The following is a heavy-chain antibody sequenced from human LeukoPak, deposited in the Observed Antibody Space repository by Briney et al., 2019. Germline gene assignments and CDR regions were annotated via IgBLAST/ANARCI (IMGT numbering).Heavy chain of an antibody. J-gene: IGHJ5*02. Sequence: SETLSLTCAVYGGSFSGYYWSWIRQPPGKGLEWIGEINHSGSTNYNPSLKSRVTISVDTSKNQFSLKLSSVTAADTAVYYCARQAFNGYSSSWYNPGPAYWFDPWGQGTLVTVSS. CDR1: GGSFSGYY. CDR3: ARQAFNGYSSSWYNPGPAYWFDP. V-gene: IGHV4-34*01. D-gene: IGHD6-13*01. CDR2: INHSGST.